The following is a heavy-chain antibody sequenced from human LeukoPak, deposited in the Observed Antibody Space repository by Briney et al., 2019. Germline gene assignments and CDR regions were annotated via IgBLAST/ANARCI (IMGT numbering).Heavy chain of an antibody. CDR2: ISGSAHKI. D-gene: IGHD5-18*01. Sequence: GGSLRLSCIASGFTFSNYAMSWVRQAPEKGLDWVSVISGSAHKIRYADSVKGRFTISRDNSENTVYLQMNNLRAEDTALYYCAGRVTGYSSGYVYWGQGTLVTVSS. CDR1: GFTFSNYA. CDR3: AGRVTGYSSGYVY. V-gene: IGHV3-23*01. J-gene: IGHJ4*02.